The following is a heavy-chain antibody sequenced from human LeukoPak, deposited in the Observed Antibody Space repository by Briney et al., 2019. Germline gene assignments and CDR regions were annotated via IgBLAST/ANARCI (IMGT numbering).Heavy chain of an antibody. J-gene: IGHJ3*02. CDR1: GYTFTGYY. Sequence: ASVKVSCKASGYTFTGYYVHWVRQAPGQGLEWMGWINPNSGGTNYAQKFQGRVTMTRDTSISTAYMDLSRLRSDDTAVYYCARGPSRGYCSSTSCYSGVWAFDIWGQGTMVTVSS. D-gene: IGHD2-2*01. CDR2: INPNSGGT. CDR3: ARGPSRGYCSSTSCYSGVWAFDI. V-gene: IGHV1-2*02.